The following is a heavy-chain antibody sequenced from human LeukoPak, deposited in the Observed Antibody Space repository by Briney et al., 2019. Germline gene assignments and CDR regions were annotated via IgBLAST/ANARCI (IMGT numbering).Heavy chain of an antibody. V-gene: IGHV4-34*01. CDR3: ARHALDGAPYYYYMDV. Sequence: SETLSLTCAVYGGSFSGYYWSWIRQPPGKGLEWIGEINHSGSTNYNPSLTSRVTISVDTSKNQFSLKLSSMTAADTAVYFCARHALDGAPYYYYMDVWGKGTTVTVSS. CDR2: INHSGST. D-gene: IGHD4/OR15-4a*01. J-gene: IGHJ6*03. CDR1: GGSFSGYY.